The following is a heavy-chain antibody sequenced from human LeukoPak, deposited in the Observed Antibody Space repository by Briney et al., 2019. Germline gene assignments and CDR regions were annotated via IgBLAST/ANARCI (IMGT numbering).Heavy chain of an antibody. D-gene: IGHD1-26*01. CDR2: VSDDGSNK. Sequence: PGGSLRLSCAASGFTFSNYAVHWVRQAPGKGLEWVALVSDDGSNKYYTNSVKGRFTISRDNSKNTLYLQMNSLRAEDTAVYYCAKSIVGATGDAFDIWGQGTMVTVSS. V-gene: IGHV3-30-3*02. CDR1: GFTFSNYA. CDR3: AKSIVGATGDAFDI. J-gene: IGHJ3*02.